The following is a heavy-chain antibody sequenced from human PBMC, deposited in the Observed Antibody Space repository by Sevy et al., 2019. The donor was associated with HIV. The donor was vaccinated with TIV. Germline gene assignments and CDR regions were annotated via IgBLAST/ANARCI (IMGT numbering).Heavy chain of an antibody. CDR3: AREMKGWLQSPDFAY. D-gene: IGHD5-12*01. J-gene: IGHJ4*02. V-gene: IGHV1-18*01. CDR1: GYPFTSYG. Sequence: ASVKVSCKASGYPFTSYGITWVRQAPGQGLEWMGWISAHNDDTNYAQKLQGRVTMTTDTPTSTAYMELRSLRSDDTAVYYCAREMKGWLQSPDFAYWGQGTLVTVSS. CDR2: ISAHNDDT.